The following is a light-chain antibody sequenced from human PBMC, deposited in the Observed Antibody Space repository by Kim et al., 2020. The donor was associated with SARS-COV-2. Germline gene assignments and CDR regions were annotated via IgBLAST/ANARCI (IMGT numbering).Light chain of an antibody. J-gene: IGLJ2*01. CDR1: SLRSYY. CDR2: GKN. V-gene: IGLV3-19*01. CDR3: NSRDNSGNHLV. Sequence: SSELTQDPVVSVALGQTVRITCQGASLRSYYASWYQQKPGQAPVLVIYGKNNRPSGIPDRFSGSSSGNTASLAITGAQAEDEADYYCNSRDNSGNHLVFGGGTKLTVL.